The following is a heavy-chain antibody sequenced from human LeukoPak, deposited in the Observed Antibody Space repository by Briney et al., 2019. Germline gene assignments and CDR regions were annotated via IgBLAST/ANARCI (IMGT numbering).Heavy chain of an antibody. CDR2: IYYSGST. CDR1: GGSISSYY. V-gene: IGHV4-59*01. J-gene: IGHJ6*03. D-gene: IGHD3-10*01. Sequence: MSSETLSLTCTVSGGSISSYYWSWIRQPPGKGLEWIGYIYYSGSTNYNPSLKSRVTISVDTSKNQFSLKLSSVTAADTAVYYCARGVLLWFGVRNYYYYMDVWGKGTTVTISS. CDR3: ARGVLLWFGVRNYYYYMDV.